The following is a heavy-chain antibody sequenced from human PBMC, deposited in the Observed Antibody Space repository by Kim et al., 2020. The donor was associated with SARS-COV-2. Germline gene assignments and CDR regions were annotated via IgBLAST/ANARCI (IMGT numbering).Heavy chain of an antibody. CDR3: VKSLGILSTVFGVVDVGIDP. D-gene: IGHD3-3*01. J-gene: IGHJ5*02. CDR1: GFTFISYA. CDR2: ISGSGAVT. V-gene: IGHV3-23*01. Sequence: GGSLRLSCAASGFTFISYAMNWVRQAPGKGLEWVSGISGSGAVTYYASSVKGRFTISRDNSKDIVYLLMNSLRAEDTAVYYCVKSLGILSTVFGVVDVGIDPWGQGTLVIVSP.